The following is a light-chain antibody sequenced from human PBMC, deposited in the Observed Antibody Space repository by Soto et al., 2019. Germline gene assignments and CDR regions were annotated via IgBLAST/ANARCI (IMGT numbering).Light chain of an antibody. V-gene: IGKV3-15*01. CDR2: GAS. Sequence: EIVMTQSPATLSVSPGDRATLSCRASQSVGSHLAWYQQRPGQAPRLLIYGASYRATGIPARFSGSGSGTDFTLTISSLQSEDFAVYYCQQYDNWPPFTFXPGTKVDIK. CDR3: QQYDNWPPFT. J-gene: IGKJ3*01. CDR1: QSVGSH.